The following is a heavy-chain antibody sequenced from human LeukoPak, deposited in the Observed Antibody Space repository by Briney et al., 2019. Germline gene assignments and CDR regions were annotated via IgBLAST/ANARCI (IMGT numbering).Heavy chain of an antibody. Sequence: PSETLSLTCTVSGGSISAYYWSWIRQPPGKGLEWIGYVYYSGSTKYNSSLKSRVTISVDTSKNQFSLKLSSVTAADTAVYYCASPHMVRGVIGAFDIWGQGTMVTVSS. CDR1: GGSISAYY. D-gene: IGHD3-10*01. V-gene: IGHV4-59*12. CDR3: ASPHMVRGVIGAFDI. CDR2: VYYSGST. J-gene: IGHJ3*02.